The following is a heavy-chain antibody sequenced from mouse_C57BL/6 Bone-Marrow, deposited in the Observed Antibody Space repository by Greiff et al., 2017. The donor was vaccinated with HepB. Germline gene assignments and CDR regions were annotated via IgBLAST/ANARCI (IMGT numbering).Heavy chain of an antibody. CDR3: TTPFYYYGSSYGYFDV. J-gene: IGHJ1*03. CDR2: IDPEDGDT. V-gene: IGHV14-1*01. CDR1: GFNIKDYY. D-gene: IGHD1-1*01. Sequence: EVQLQQSGAELVRPGASVKLSCTASGFNIKDYYMHWVKQRPEQGLEWIGRIDPEDGDTEYAPKFQGKATMTADTSSNTAYLQLSSLTSVDTAVYYCTTPFYYYGSSYGYFDVWGTGTTVTVSS.